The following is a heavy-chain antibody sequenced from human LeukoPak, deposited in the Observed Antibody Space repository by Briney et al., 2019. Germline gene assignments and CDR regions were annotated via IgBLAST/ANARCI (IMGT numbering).Heavy chain of an antibody. CDR2: INTDGSST. CDR1: GFTFSSYW. J-gene: IGHJ6*03. CDR3: VRAFGGYDSQRFYYNMDV. V-gene: IGHV3-74*01. Sequence: PGGSLRLSCAASGFTFSSYWMHWVRHAPGKGLVWVSRINTDGSSTNYADSVKGRFTISRDNAKNTLYLQMNSLRAEDTAVYYCVRAFGGYDSQRFYYNMDVWGKGTTVTVSS. D-gene: IGHD5-12*01.